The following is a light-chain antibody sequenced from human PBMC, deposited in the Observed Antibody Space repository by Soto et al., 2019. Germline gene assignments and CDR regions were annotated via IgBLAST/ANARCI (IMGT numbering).Light chain of an antibody. CDR1: QGVSGN. V-gene: IGKV3D-15*01. CDR3: QQYQNWPLST. Sequence: EILMTQSPATLSVSPGERVTLSCRASQGVSGNLAWYQKKPGQAPRLIVYDASPRATGLPARFNGSGSGTEFTLTISSLQSEDFAVYYRQQYQNWPLSTFGHGTKVDI. J-gene: IGKJ1*01. CDR2: DAS.